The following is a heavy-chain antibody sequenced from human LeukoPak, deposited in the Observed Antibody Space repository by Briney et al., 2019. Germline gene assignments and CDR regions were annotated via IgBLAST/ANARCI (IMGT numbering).Heavy chain of an antibody. J-gene: IGHJ4*02. Sequence: PGGSLRLSCAASGFTFSGSAMHWVRQASGKGLEWVGRIRSKANSYATAYAASVKGRFTISRDDSKNTAYLQMNSLKTEDTAVYYCTSLIEDCSGGSCYGPDYWGQGTLATVSS. V-gene: IGHV3-73*01. CDR1: GFTFSGSA. CDR2: IRSKANSYAT. CDR3: TSLIEDCSGGSCYGPDY. D-gene: IGHD2-15*01.